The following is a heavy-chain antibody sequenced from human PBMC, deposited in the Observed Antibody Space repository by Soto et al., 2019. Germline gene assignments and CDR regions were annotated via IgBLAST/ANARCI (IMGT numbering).Heavy chain of an antibody. Sequence: EVQLVESGGGLVQPGGSLRLSCAASGFTFSSYAMHWVRQAPGKGLEYVSAISSNGGSTYYANSVKGRFTISRDSSKNTMYFQMGSLRAEAVAVYYCARQGRAVSAYYFDYWGQGTLVTVSS. CDR2: ISSNGGST. CDR1: GFTFSSYA. J-gene: IGHJ4*02. D-gene: IGHD3-10*01. V-gene: IGHV3-64*01. CDR3: ARQGRAVSAYYFDY.